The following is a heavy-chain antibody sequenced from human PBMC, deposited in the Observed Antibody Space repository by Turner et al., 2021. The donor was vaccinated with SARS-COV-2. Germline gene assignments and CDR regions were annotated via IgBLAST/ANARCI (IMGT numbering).Heavy chain of an antibody. CDR3: AKACGGQLRQYHFNY. Sequence: EVQLLESGGGLVQPGGSLRLSCAASGFTFSSYAMSWVRQAPGKGLEWVSAISGSGGSTYYADSVKGRFTISRDTSKNTLYLQMNSLRAEDTAVYYCAKACGGQLRQYHFNYWGQGTLVTVSS. D-gene: IGHD1-7*01. V-gene: IGHV3-23*01. CDR1: GFTFSSYA. CDR2: ISGSGGST. J-gene: IGHJ4*02.